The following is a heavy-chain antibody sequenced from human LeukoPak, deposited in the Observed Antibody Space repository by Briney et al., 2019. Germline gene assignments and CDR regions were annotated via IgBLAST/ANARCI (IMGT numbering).Heavy chain of an antibody. Sequence: KPGGSLRLSCAASGFTFSDYYMSWIRQPPGKGLEWIGVINHSGSTNYNPSLKSRVTISVDTSKNQFSLKLSSVTAADTAVYYCARAPSGATNDAFDIWGQGTMVTVSS. J-gene: IGHJ3*02. CDR2: INHSGST. CDR1: GFTFSDYY. CDR3: ARAPSGATNDAFDI. D-gene: IGHD1-26*01. V-gene: IGHV4-34*01.